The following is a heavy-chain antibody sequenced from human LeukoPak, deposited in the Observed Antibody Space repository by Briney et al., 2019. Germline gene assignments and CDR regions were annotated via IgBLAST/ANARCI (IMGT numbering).Heavy chain of an antibody. Sequence: GGSLRLSCAASGFSFSTYAMHWVRQAPGKGLEWVSAISGSGGSTYYADSVKGRFTISRDNSKNTLYLQMNSLRAEDTAVYYCAKDLGYGDPPFDYWGQGTLVTVSS. V-gene: IGHV3-23*01. CDR2: ISGSGGST. CDR1: GFSFSTYA. D-gene: IGHD4-17*01. J-gene: IGHJ4*02. CDR3: AKDLGYGDPPFDY.